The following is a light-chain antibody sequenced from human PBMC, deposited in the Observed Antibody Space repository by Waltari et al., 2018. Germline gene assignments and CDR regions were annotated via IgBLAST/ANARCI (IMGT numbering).Light chain of an antibody. CDR1: RSVNSN. CDR2: GAS. Sequence: EVVLTQSPDTLSVSPGERATLSCRTSRSVNSNLAWYQHKPGQAPRLLMYGASTRPTGIPARFSGSESGTEFTLTITSLQSEDFAVYCCQQYNNWPLTFGGGTKVEI. V-gene: IGKV3-15*01. J-gene: IGKJ4*01. CDR3: QQYNNWPLT.